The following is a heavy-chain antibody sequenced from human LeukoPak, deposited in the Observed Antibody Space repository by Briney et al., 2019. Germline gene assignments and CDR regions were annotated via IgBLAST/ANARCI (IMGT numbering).Heavy chain of an antibody. CDR1: GFTFSSYG. J-gene: IGHJ4*02. CDR2: IWYDGSNK. D-gene: IGHD3-10*01. Sequence: GGSLRLSCAASGFTFSSYGMHWVRQAPGKGLEWAAVIWYDGSNKYYADSVKGRFTISRDNSKSTLYLQMNSLRAEDTAVYYCARDASQDVWFGELLSRSYYFDYWGQGTLVTVSS. V-gene: IGHV3-33*01. CDR3: ARDASQDVWFGELLSRSYYFDY.